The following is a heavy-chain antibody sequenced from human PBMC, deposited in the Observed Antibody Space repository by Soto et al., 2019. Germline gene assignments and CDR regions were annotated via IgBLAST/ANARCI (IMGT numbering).Heavy chain of an antibody. CDR3: ASPYCSGGSCYQTLYYYGMDV. CDR1: GGTFSSYA. J-gene: IGHJ6*02. V-gene: IGHV1-69*13. Sequence: GASVKVSCKASGGTFSSYAISWVRQAPGQGLEWMGGIIPIFGTANYAQKFQGRVTITADESTSTAYMELSSLRSEDTAVYYCASPYCSGGSCYQTLYYYGMDVWGQGTTVIVSS. CDR2: IIPIFGTA. D-gene: IGHD2-15*01.